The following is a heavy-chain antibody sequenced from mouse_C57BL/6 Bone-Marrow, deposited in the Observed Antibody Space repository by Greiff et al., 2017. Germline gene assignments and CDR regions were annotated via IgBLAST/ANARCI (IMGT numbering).Heavy chain of an antibody. D-gene: IGHD1-1*01. Sequence: QVQLQQSGAELVRPGASVTLSCKASGYTFTDYEMHWVKQTPVHGLEWIGAIDPETGGTAYNQKFKGKAILTADKSSSTAYMELRSLTSEDSAVYYCTSHYYYGSSPYYYAMDYWGQGTSVTVSS. V-gene: IGHV1-15*01. CDR1: GYTFTDYE. CDR2: IDPETGGT. J-gene: IGHJ4*01. CDR3: TSHYYYGSSPYYYAMDY.